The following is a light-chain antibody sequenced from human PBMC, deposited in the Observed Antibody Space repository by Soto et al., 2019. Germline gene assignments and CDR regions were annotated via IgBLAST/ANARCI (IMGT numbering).Light chain of an antibody. V-gene: IGKV3-15*01. CDR2: GAS. CDR3: QQYNNWHPKMA. CDR1: QSVSSD. J-gene: IGKJ1*01. Sequence: VVTQSPATLSVFPGETTTLSCRASQSVSSDLAWYQQRPGQAPRLLIYGASTRTTGIAARFRGSGSGTEFRLTISSLQSEDFATYYCQQYNNWHPKMAFGRGTKVEIK.